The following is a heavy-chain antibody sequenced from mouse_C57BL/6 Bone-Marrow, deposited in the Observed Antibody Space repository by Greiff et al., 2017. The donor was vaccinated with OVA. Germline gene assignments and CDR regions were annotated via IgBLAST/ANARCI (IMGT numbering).Heavy chain of an antibody. J-gene: IGHJ4*01. D-gene: IGHD1-1*01. V-gene: IGHV1-76*01. CDR3: ARADYSGSSYDAMDY. CDR2: IYPGSGNT. CDR1: GYTFTDYY. Sequence: VQLQQSGAELVRPGASVKLSCKASGYTFTDYYINWVKQRPGQGLEWIARIYPGSGNTYYNEKFKGKATLTAEKSSSTAYMQLSSLTSEDSAVYFCARADYSGSSYDAMDYWGQGTSVTFSS.